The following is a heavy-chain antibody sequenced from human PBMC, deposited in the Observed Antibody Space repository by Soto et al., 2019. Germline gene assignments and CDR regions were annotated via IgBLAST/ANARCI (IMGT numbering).Heavy chain of an antibody. CDR2: ISGSGGST. CDR1: GFTLSSYA. V-gene: IGHV3-23*01. D-gene: IGHD2-8*01. J-gene: IGHJ4*02. CDR3: AKYCTNGVCYIFDY. Sequence: GGSLRLSCAASGFTLSSYAMSWVRQAPGKGLEWVSAISGSGGSTYYADSVKGRFTISRDNSKNTLYLQMNSLRAEDTAVYYCAKYCTNGVCYIFDYWGQGTLVTVSS.